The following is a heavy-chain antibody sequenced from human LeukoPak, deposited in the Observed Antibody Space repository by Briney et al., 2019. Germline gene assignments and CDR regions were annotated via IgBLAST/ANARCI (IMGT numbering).Heavy chain of an antibody. V-gene: IGHV1-69*13. J-gene: IGHJ5*02. CDR1: GGTFSSYA. D-gene: IGHD6-19*01. CDR2: IIPIFGTA. CDR3: ARRVAVAGTPYFWFDP. Sequence: SVKVSCKASGGTFSSYAISWVRQAPGQGLEWMGGIIPIFGTANYAQKFQGRVTITADESTSTAYMELSSLRSEDTAVYYCARRVAVAGTPYFWFDPWGQGTLVTVSS.